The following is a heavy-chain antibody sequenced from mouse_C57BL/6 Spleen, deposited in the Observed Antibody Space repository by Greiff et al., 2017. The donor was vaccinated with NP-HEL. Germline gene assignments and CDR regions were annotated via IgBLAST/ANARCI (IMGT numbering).Heavy chain of an antibody. J-gene: IGHJ4*01. CDR2: IYPRDGST. CDR1: GYTFTSYD. Sequence: QVQLQQSGPELVKPGASVKLSCKASGYTFTSYDINWVKQRPGQGLEWIGWIYPRDGSTKYNEKFKGKATLTADTSSSTAYMELHSLTSEDSAVYLCAREGHYYGSSYGDYAMDYWGQGTSVTVSS. D-gene: IGHD1-1*01. CDR3: AREGHYYGSSYGDYAMDY. V-gene: IGHV1-85*01.